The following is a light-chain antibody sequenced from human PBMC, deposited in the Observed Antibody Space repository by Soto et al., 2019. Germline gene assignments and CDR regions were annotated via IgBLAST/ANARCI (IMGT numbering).Light chain of an antibody. J-gene: IGLJ1*01. Sequence: QSVLTRPASVSASPGQSITISCTGTTNDVAGYNYVSWYQQHPGQAPKLMIYGVNNRPSGVSNRFSGSRSGNTASLTISGLQSEDEAEYYCNSYTSSSTFVFGTGTKLTVL. V-gene: IGLV2-14*01. CDR3: NSYTSSSTFV. CDR1: TNDVAGYNY. CDR2: GVN.